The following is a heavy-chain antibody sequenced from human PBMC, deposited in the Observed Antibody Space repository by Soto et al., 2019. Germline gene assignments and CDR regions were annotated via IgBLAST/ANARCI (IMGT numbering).Heavy chain of an antibody. D-gene: IGHD6-19*01. V-gene: IGHV3-30*09. CDR1: GVTLSNFV. CDR2: ISYDGSSK. J-gene: IGHJ4*02. CDR3: ARVIDKLAVDAFDY. Sequence: AGSPGLACAASGVTLSNFVVHGVRQAPGKGLEWVAVISYDGSSKLYADSVKGRFAISRDNSKNTLYLQMDSLRVDDTAVYYCARVIDKLAVDAFDYWGEGTLVTVSS.